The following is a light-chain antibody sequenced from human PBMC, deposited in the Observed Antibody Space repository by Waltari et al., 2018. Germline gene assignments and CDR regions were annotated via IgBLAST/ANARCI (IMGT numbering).Light chain of an antibody. CDR3: QAWDSTAVV. CDR1: KLGDKY. J-gene: IGLJ3*02. CDR2: EDT. Sequence: SYELTQAPSVSVSPGQTASLTCSGDKLGDKYVSWYQQKPGKYPVLVIYEDTKRPSGIPVRFSGSNSGDTATLTISGTQAMEEADYYCQAWDSTAVVFGGGTKLTVL. V-gene: IGLV3-1*01.